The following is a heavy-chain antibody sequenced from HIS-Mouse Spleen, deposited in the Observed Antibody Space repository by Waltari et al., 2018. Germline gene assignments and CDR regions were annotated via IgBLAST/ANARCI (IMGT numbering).Heavy chain of an antibody. CDR1: GFPFSSYG. CDR2: ISYDGSNK. Sequence: VQLVESGGGVVQPGRSLRLFCAASGFPFSSYGMQWVRQAPGKGLEWVAVISYDGSNKYYADSVKGRFTISRDNSKNTLYLQMNSLRAEDTAVYYCAKDKHHAFDYWGQGTLVTVSS. J-gene: IGHJ4*02. CDR3: AKDKHHAFDY. V-gene: IGHV3-30*18.